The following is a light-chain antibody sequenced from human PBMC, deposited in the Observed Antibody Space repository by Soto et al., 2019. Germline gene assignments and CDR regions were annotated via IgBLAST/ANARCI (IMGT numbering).Light chain of an antibody. V-gene: IGKV1-5*01. CDR2: DAS. CDR1: QSISSL. CDR3: QQYNSYPPAT. J-gene: IGKJ1*01. Sequence: DIQMTQSPSTLSASVGDRVTITCRASQSISSLLAWYQQKPGKAPKLLIYDASSLESGVPSRFSGSGSGTEFTLTISGPQPDDFAHYYFQQYNSYPPATFGQGTEVEIK.